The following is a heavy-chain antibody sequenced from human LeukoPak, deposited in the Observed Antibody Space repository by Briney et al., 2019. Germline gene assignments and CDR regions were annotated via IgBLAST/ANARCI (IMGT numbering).Heavy chain of an antibody. V-gene: IGHV3-74*01. CDR1: GFTVSSNY. CDR3: AREGYYDILTGYYPNY. CDR2: INSDGSST. J-gene: IGHJ4*02. Sequence: GGSLRLSCAASGFTVSSNYMSWVRQAPGKGLVWVSRINSDGSSTSYADSVKGRFTISRDNAKNTLYLQMNSLRAEDTAVYYCAREGYYDILTGYYPNYWGQGTLVTVSS. D-gene: IGHD3-9*01.